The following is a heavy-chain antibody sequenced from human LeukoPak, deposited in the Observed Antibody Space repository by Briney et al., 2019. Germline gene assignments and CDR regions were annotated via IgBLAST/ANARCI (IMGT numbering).Heavy chain of an antibody. CDR1: GSTFSSYV. J-gene: IGHJ4*02. Sequence: GGSLRLSCSASGSTFSSYVMHWVRQAPGKGLEYVSAISSNGGSTYHADSVKGRFTISRDNSKNTLYLQMSSLRAEDTAVYYCVAHSGERGSYYGPFDYWGQGTLVTVTS. V-gene: IGHV3-64D*09. CDR2: ISSNGGST. CDR3: VAHSGERGSYYGPFDY. D-gene: IGHD1-26*01.